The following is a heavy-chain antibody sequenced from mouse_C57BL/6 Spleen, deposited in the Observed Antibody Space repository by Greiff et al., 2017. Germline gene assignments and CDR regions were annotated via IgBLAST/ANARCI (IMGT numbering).Heavy chain of an antibody. CDR3: ARDDGYQDWYFDV. V-gene: IGHV1-81*01. J-gene: IGHJ1*03. CDR1: GYTFTSYG. Sequence: QVQLQQSGAELARPGASVKLSCKASGYTFTSYGISWVKQRTGQGLEWIGEIYPRSGNTYYNEKFKGKATLTADKSSSTAYMELRSLTSEDSAVYFCARDDGYQDWYFDVWGTGTTVTVSS. CDR2: IYPRSGNT. D-gene: IGHD2-3*01.